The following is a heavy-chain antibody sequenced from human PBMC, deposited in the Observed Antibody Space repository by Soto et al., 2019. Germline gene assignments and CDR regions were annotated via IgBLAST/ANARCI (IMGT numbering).Heavy chain of an antibody. D-gene: IGHD6-13*01. Sequence: PGESLKISCKGSGYSFTSYCISWVRQMPGKGLGWMGRIDPSDSYTNHSPSFQGHVTISADKSISTAYLQWSSLKASDTAMYYCASVIAAAGMRYYYYGTDVWGQGTTVTVSS. J-gene: IGHJ6*02. CDR1: GYSFTSYC. CDR2: IDPSDSYT. CDR3: ASVIAAAGMRYYYYGTDV. V-gene: IGHV5-10-1*01.